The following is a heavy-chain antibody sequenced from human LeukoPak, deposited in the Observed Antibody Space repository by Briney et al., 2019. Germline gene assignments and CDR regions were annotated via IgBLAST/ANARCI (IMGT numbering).Heavy chain of an antibody. CDR3: ASSNPSGSYSGFDY. D-gene: IGHD1-26*01. CDR2: IYYSGST. Sequence: SETLSLTCTVSGGSISSYYWSWIRQPPGKGLEWIGYIYYSGSTNYNPSLKSRVTISVDTSKNQFSLKLSSVTAADTAVYYCASSNPSGSYSGFDYWGQGTLVTVSS. V-gene: IGHV4-59*08. J-gene: IGHJ4*02. CDR1: GGSISSYY.